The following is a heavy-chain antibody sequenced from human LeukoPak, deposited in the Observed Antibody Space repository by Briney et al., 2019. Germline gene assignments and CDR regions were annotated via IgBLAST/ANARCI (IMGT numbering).Heavy chain of an antibody. CDR3: ARTMVTTFYYYGMDV. Sequence: PSETLSLTCTVSGGSISSGGYYWSWIRQHPGKGLEWIGYIYYSGSTYYNPSLKSRVTISVDTSKNQFSLKLSSVTAADTAVYYCARTMVTTFYYYGMDVWGQGTTVTVSS. V-gene: IGHV4-31*03. CDR2: IYYSGST. CDR1: GGSISSGGYY. J-gene: IGHJ6*02. D-gene: IGHD4-17*01.